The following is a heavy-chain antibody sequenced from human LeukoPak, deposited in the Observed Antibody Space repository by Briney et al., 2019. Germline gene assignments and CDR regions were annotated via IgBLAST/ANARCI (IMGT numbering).Heavy chain of an antibody. CDR2: INHSGST. V-gene: IGHV4-34*01. J-gene: IGHJ4*02. D-gene: IGHD3-10*01. CDR3: ARRYYGSGLKFDY. Sequence: GSLRLSCAASGFTFSSYAMSWVRQAPGKGLEWIGEINHSGSTNYNPSLKSRVTISVDTSENQFSLKLSSVTAADTAVYYCARRYYGSGLKFDYWGQGTLVTVSS. CDR1: GFTFSSYA.